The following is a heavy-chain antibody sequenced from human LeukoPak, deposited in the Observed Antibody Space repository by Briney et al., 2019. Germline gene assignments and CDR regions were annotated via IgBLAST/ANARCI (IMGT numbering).Heavy chain of an antibody. CDR1: SGSMSSYY. J-gene: IGHJ2*01. CDR3: ARAREVAAAALAGEFDL. D-gene: IGHD6-13*01. CDR2: IYTSGST. V-gene: IGHV4-4*07. Sequence: SETLSLTCTVSSGSMSSYYWSWIRQPAGKGLEWIGRIYTSGSTNYNPSLKSRVTISVDTSKNQFSLKLSSVTAADTAVYYCARAREVAAAALAGEFDLWGRGTLVTVSS.